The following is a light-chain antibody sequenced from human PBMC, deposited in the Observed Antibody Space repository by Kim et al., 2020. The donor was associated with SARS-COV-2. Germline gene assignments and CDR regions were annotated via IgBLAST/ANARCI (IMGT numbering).Light chain of an antibody. V-gene: IGLV2-14*03. J-gene: IGLJ1*01. CDR1: GSDVGHYNS. CDR3: SSYTSNNTYV. CDR2: DVS. Sequence: QSALTQPASVSGSPGQSITISCTGTGSDVGHYNSVSLYQQHPGKAPKLMIYDVSNRPSGASDRFSGSKSDNTASLTISGLQAEDEADYYCSSYTSNNTYVFGTGTKVTVL.